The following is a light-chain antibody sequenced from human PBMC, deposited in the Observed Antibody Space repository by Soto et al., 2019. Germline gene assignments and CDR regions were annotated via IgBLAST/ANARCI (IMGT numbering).Light chain of an antibody. CDR2: TAS. CDR3: QQYESCPLT. CDR1: QGINKF. V-gene: IGKV1-16*01. Sequence: DIQMTQSPSSLSASVGDSVTITCRASQGINKFLAWFQQKPGTAPKSLISTASRLQSGVPSRFSGSGSGTHFTLTINTLQPEDFATYYCQQYESCPLTFGGGTRVEIK. J-gene: IGKJ4*01.